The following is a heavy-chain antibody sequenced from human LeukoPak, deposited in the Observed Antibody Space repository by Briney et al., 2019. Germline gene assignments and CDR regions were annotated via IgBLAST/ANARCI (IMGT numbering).Heavy chain of an antibody. CDR2: ISYDGSNK. Sequence: GESLRLACAASGFTFSSYAKHWGRQAPGKGLGRVAVISYDGSNKSYADSVKGRFTISRDNSKSTLYLQMNSLRAEETAVYFCARDSRRSWYGDDFDYGGQGTLVTVSS. J-gene: IGHJ4*02. D-gene: IGHD6-13*01. CDR3: ARDSRRSWYGDDFDY. V-gene: IGHV3-30*04. CDR1: GFTFSSYA.